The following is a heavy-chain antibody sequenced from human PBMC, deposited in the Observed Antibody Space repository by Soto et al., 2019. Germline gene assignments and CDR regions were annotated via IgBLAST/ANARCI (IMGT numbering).Heavy chain of an antibody. CDR1: GFSLSTRGMC. CDR2: IDWEDDK. V-gene: IGHV2-70*01. D-gene: IGHD6-13*01. CDR3: ARAPKAIAGAWLDP. Sequence: ESGPTLVNPTQTLTLTCTFSGFSLSTRGMCVSWIRQPPGKALEWLALIDWEDDKFYSTSLKTRLTISKDTSKNQVVLTVTNVDPVDTATYYCARAPKAIAGAWLDPWGQGTLVTVSS. J-gene: IGHJ5*02.